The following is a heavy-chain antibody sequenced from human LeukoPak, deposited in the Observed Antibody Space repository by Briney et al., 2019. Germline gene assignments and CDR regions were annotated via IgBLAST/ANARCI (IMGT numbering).Heavy chain of an antibody. Sequence: PSETLSLTCSVSGDXMSNYYCSWIRQPPGKGLEWIGFVYYSGSTNYNPSLKSRVTISIDTSKNQFSLKLSSVTPADTAVYYCARDRQLERRGLDYWGQGALVTVSS. CDR3: ARDRQLERRGLDY. V-gene: IGHV4-59*01. D-gene: IGHD1-1*01. CDR2: VYYSGST. J-gene: IGHJ4*02. CDR1: GDXMSNYY.